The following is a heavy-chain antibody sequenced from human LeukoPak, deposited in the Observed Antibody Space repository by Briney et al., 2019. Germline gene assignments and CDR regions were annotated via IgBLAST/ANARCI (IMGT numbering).Heavy chain of an antibody. CDR1: GYTFTSYY. CDR2: INPSGGST. V-gene: IGHV1-46*01. CDR3: ARSGYDYVQGNWFDP. D-gene: IGHD3-16*01. J-gene: IGHJ5*02. Sequence: RASVKVSCKASGYTFTSYYMHWVRQAPGQGLEWMGIINPSGGSTSYAQKFQGRVTITADESTSTAYMELSSLRSEDTAVYYCARSGYDYVQGNWFDPWGQGTLVTVSS.